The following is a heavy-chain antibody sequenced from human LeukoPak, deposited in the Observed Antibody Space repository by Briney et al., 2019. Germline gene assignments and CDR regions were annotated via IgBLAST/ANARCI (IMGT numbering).Heavy chain of an antibody. CDR1: GYTFTGYY. V-gene: IGHV1-2*06. CDR2: INPNSGGT. J-gene: IGHJ4*02. Sequence: ASVKVSCTASGYTFTGYYMHWVRQAPGQGLEWMGRINPNSGGTNYAQKFQGRVTMTRDTSISTAYMELSRLRSDDTAVYYCARERGRLATQRLCDWGQGTLVTVSS. D-gene: IGHD3-16*01. CDR3: ARERGRLATQRLCD.